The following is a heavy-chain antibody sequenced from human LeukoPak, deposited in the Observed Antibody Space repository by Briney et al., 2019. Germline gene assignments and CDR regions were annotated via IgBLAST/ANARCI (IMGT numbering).Heavy chain of an antibody. D-gene: IGHD1-20*01. J-gene: IGHJ4*02. Sequence: GESLKTSCKGSGYSFTSYWIGWVRQLPGKGLEWWGIIFLGGSDTRYSPSFKGQVTISADKSISTAYLQWSSLKASHTAMYYCARAQPITACFYWGEGTLVTVSS. CDR2: IFLGGSDT. CDR1: GYSFTSYW. CDR3: ARAQPITACFY. V-gene: IGHV5-51*01.